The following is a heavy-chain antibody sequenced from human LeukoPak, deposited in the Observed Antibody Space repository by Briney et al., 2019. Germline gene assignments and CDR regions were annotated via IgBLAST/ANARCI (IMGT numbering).Heavy chain of an antibody. CDR1: GFTFNNYW. CDR2: ISKDGSTT. V-gene: IGHV3-74*01. Sequence: GGSLRLSCAASGFTFNNYWMHWVRQAPGKGLVWVSRISKDGSTTNYADSVKGRFTISRDNAKNTLYLQMNSLTAEDTALYYCARGASSGYRIDYWGQGTLVTVSS. CDR3: ARGASSGYRIDY. D-gene: IGHD5-18*01. J-gene: IGHJ4*02.